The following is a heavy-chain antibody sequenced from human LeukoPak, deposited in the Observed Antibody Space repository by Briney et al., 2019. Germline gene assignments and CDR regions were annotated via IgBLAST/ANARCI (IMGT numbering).Heavy chain of an antibody. CDR3: ARDSSGWYDH. CDR2: IYAGGTT. Sequence: ETLSLTCTVSGGSISSTSYYWDWIRQPPGRGLEWVSVIYAGGTTYYADSVRGRFTISRDNSKNTLYLQMNSLRDEDTAVYYCARDSSGWYDHWGQGTLVTVSS. CDR1: GGSISSTSYY. D-gene: IGHD6-19*01. J-gene: IGHJ5*02. V-gene: IGHV3-53*01.